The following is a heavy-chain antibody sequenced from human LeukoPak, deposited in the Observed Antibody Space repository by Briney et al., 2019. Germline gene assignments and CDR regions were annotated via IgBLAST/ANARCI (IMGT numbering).Heavy chain of an antibody. CDR1: GFTFSSYA. D-gene: IGHD5-12*01. CDR3: GRARSGYDFDY. V-gene: IGHV3-23*01. Sequence: GGSLRLSCAASGFTFSSYAVSWVRQAPGKGLEWVSAISASGGSTYYADSVKGRFTISRDNSKNTLYLQMNSLRADDAAVYYCGRARSGYDFDYWGQGTLVTVSS. J-gene: IGHJ4*02. CDR2: ISASGGST.